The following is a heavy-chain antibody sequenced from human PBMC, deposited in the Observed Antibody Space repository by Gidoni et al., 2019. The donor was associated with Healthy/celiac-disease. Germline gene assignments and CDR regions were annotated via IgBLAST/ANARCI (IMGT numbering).Heavy chain of an antibody. V-gene: IGHV3-30*03. D-gene: IGHD6-13*01. CDR1: GFTFSSYG. J-gene: IGHJ4*02. CDR2: ISYDGSNK. CDR3: ARLGIAAPSDY. Sequence: QVQLVESGGGVVQPGRSLRLSCAASGFTFSSYGMDWVRQAQGKGLELVAVISYDGSNKYYADSVKGRFTISRDNSKNTLYLQMNSLRAEDTAVYYCARLGIAAPSDYWGQGTLVTVSS.